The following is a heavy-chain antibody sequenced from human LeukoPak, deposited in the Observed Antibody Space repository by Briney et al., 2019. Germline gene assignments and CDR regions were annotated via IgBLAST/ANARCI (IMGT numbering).Heavy chain of an antibody. Sequence: GASVKVSCKASGGAFSSYAISWVRQAPGQGLEWMGGIIPIFGTANYAQKFQGRVTTTTDESTSTAYMELSSLRSEDTAVYYCASSTWFGELLNWFDPWGQGTLVTVSS. CDR1: GGAFSSYA. D-gene: IGHD3-10*01. CDR2: IIPIFGTA. CDR3: ASSTWFGELLNWFDP. V-gene: IGHV1-69*05. J-gene: IGHJ5*02.